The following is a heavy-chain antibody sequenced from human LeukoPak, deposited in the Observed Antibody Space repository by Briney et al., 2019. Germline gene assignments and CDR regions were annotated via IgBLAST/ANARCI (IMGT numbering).Heavy chain of an antibody. D-gene: IGHD6-13*01. CDR1: GGTFSSYA. CDR2: IIPIFGRA. J-gene: IGHJ5*02. V-gene: IGHV1-69*01. CDR3: AKGAAAGTYNWFDP. Sequence: GASVKVSCKASGGTFSSYAISWVRQAPGQGLEWMGGIIPIFGRANYAQKFQGRVTITADESTSTAYMELSSLRSEDTAVYYCAKGAAAGTYNWFDPWGQGTLVTVSS.